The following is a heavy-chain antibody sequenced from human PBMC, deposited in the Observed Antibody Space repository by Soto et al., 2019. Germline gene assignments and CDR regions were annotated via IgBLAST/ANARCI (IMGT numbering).Heavy chain of an antibody. CDR1: VGTFSSYA. CDR2: IIPIFGTA. Sequence: QVQLVQSGAEVKKPGSSVKVSCKASVGTFSSYAISWVRQAPGQGLEWMGGIIPIFGTANYAQKFQGRVKITADESTSTAYMELSSLKSEDTAVYYCARYTTRIAARPHPDAEYFQHWGQGTLVTVSS. D-gene: IGHD6-6*01. J-gene: IGHJ1*01. CDR3: ARYTTRIAARPHPDAEYFQH. V-gene: IGHV1-69*01.